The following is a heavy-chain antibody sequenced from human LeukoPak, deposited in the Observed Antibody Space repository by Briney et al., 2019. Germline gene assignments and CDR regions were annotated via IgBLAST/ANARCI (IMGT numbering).Heavy chain of an antibody. CDR1: GFTFSGYA. CDR2: FSTRSSTI. CDR3: ARDQGYGFDY. V-gene: IGHV3-48*02. D-gene: IGHD5-12*01. J-gene: IGHJ4*02. Sequence: GGSLRLSCAASGFTFSGYAMSWVRQAPGKGLEWVSYFSTRSSTISYADSVKGRFAISRDNAKNSLYLQMNSLRDEDTAVYYCARDQGYGFDYWGQGTLVTVSS.